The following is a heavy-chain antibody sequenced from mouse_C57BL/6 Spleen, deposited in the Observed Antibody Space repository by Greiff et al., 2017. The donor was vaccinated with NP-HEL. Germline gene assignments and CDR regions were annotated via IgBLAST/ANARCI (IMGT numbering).Heavy chain of an antibody. Sequence: QVQLQQPGAELVMPGASVKLSCKASGYTFTSYWMHWVKQRPGQGLEWIGEIDPSDSYTNYNQKFKGKSTLTVDKSSSTAYMQRSSLTSEDAAVYYCARTDYYYAMDYWGQGTSVTVSS. V-gene: IGHV1-69*01. CDR2: IDPSDSYT. CDR1: GYTFTSYW. D-gene: IGHD2-4*01. CDR3: ARTDYYYAMDY. J-gene: IGHJ4*01.